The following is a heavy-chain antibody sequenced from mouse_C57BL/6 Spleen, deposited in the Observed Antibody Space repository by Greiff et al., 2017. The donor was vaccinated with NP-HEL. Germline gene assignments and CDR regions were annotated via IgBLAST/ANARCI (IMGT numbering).Heavy chain of an antibody. CDR2: ISSGSSTI. CDR3: ARGGNYAMDY. V-gene: IGHV5-17*01. Sequence: EVKLVESGGGLVKPGGSLKLSCAASGFTFSDYGMHWVRQAPEKGLEWVAYISSGSSTIYYADTVKGRFTISRDNAKNTLVLQMTSLRSEDTAMYYCARGGNYAMDYWGQGTSVTVSS. CDR1: GFTFSDYG. D-gene: IGHD1-1*02. J-gene: IGHJ4*01.